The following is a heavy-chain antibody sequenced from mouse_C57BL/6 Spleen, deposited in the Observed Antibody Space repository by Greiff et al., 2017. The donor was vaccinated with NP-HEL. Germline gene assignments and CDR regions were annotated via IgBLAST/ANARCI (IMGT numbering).Heavy chain of an antibody. CDR1: GYAFSSSW. CDR3: ARKDYYGSSSYYAMDY. D-gene: IGHD1-1*01. CDR2: IYPGDGDT. V-gene: IGHV1-82*01. Sequence: VQLQQSGPELVKPGASVKISCKASGYAFSSSWMNWVKQRHGKGLEWIGRIYPGDGDTNYNGKFKGKATLTADKSSSTAYMQLSSLTSEDSAVYFCARKDYYGSSSYYAMDYWGQGTSVTVSS. J-gene: IGHJ4*01.